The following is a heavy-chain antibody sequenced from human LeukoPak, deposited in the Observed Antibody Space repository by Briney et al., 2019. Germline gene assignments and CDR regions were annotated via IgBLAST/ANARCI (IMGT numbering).Heavy chain of an antibody. CDR1: GRSISSYY. CDR2: IYPSGST. J-gene: IGHJ5*02. V-gene: IGHV4-4*07. Sequence: SETLSLTCTVSGRSISSYYWSWIRQPAGKGLEWIGRIYPSGSTDYHPSLKSRVTISVDTSKKQFSLKLRSVPAADTAVYYCARDEWISSSWVNWFDPWGQGTLVTVSS. D-gene: IGHD6-13*01. CDR3: ARDEWISSSWVNWFDP.